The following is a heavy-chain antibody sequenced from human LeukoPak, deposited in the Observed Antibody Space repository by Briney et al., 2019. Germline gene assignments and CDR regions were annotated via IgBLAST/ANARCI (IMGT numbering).Heavy chain of an antibody. J-gene: IGHJ6*02. CDR2: MNPNSGNT. CDR1: GYTFTSYD. Sequence: GASVRVSCKASGYTFTSYDINWVRQATGQGLEWMGWMNPNSGNTGYAQKFQGRVTMTTDTSTSTAYMELRSLRSDDTAVYYCARYTAMVYYYYYGMDVWGQGTTVTVSS. D-gene: IGHD5-18*01. V-gene: IGHV1-8*01. CDR3: ARYTAMVYYYYYGMDV.